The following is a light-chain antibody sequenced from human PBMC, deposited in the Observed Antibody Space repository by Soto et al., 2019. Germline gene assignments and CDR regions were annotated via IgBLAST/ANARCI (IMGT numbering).Light chain of an antibody. V-gene: IGLV2-14*03. Sequence: QSVLTQPASVSGAPGQSLAISCTGTSSDVGAYNFVSWYQHQPGKATQLMIFDVSNRPSGVSDRFSGSKAGNTASLTISGLQAEDEDDYYCTSYTTSGTYVFGIGTKVTVL. J-gene: IGLJ1*01. CDR1: SSDVGAYNF. CDR3: TSYTTSGTYV. CDR2: DVS.